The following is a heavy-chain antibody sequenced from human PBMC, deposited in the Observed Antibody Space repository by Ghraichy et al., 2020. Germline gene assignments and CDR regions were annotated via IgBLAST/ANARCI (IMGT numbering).Heavy chain of an antibody. V-gene: IGHV4-59*08. Sequence: SETLSLTCTVSGGSISSYYWSWIRQPPGRGLEWIGYIYYSGSTNYNPSLKSRVTISVDTSKNQYSLNLISVTAAATAVYYCARHIRYHPPFDYWGQGTLVTVSS. CDR2: IYYSGST. J-gene: IGHJ4*02. CDR1: GGSISSYY. D-gene: IGHD1-14*01. CDR3: ARHIRYHPPFDY.